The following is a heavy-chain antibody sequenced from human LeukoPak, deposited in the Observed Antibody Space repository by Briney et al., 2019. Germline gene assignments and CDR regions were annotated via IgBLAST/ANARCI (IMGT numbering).Heavy chain of an antibody. CDR1: GYTFTSYD. Sequence: ASVKVSCKASGYTFTSYDINWVRQATGQGLEWMGWMNPNSGNTGYAQKFQGRVTMTRNTSISTAYMELSSLRSEDTAAYYCARGTTGREDYYMDVWNKGTTVTVSS. J-gene: IGHJ6*03. V-gene: IGHV1-8*01. CDR3: ARGTTGREDYYMDV. CDR2: MNPNSGNT. D-gene: IGHD1-7*01.